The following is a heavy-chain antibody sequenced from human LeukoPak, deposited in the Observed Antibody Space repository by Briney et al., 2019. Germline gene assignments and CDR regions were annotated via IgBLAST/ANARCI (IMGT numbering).Heavy chain of an antibody. V-gene: IGHV4-61*05. CDR3: ARHEVSTHYFDY. Sequence: RPSETLSLTCTVSGGSIGSSPYYWSWIRQPPGKGLEWIGYIYYSGSTNYNPSLKSRVTISVDTSKNQFSLKLSSVTAADTAVYYCARHEVSTHYFDYWGQGTLVTVSS. J-gene: IGHJ4*02. CDR2: IYYSGST. D-gene: IGHD1-14*01. CDR1: GGSIGSSPYY.